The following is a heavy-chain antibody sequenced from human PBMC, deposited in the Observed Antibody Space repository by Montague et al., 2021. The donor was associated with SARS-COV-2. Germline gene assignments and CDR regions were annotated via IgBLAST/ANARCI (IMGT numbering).Heavy chain of an antibody. CDR2: TYYRSKWYN. Sequence: CAISGDSVSSNTVAWNWFRQSPSRGLEWLGRTYYRSKWYNDYAVSMQSRVTINPDTSKNQSSLHVNSVTPEDTAVYYCARDSEYLIDYWGQGLLVTVSS. CDR1: GDSVSSNTVA. V-gene: IGHV6-1*01. D-gene: IGHD6-6*01. CDR3: ARDSEYLIDY. J-gene: IGHJ4*02.